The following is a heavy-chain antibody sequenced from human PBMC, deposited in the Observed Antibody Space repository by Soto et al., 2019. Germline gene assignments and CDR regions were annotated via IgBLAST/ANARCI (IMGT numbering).Heavy chain of an antibody. V-gene: IGHV1-69*13. J-gene: IGHJ6*02. CDR3: AVAMVREILIFESSGMHV. D-gene: IGHD3-10*01. Sequence: SVKVSCKTSGRTFNNYAISWVRQAPGQGLEWMGGLIPNFDTPNYAQRFQDRLTIIADESTSTVSMGLRSLRSDDTAVYYCAVAMVREILIFESSGMHVWGQGTTVTVSS. CDR1: GRTFNNYA. CDR2: LIPNFDTP.